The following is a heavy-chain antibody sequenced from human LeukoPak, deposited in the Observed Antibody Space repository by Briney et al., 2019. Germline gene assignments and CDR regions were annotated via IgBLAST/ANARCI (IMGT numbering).Heavy chain of an antibody. CDR3: ARVSGIAVAVDY. CDR1: GGSISSYY. J-gene: IGHJ4*02. D-gene: IGHD6-19*01. V-gene: IGHV4-59*01. CDR2: IYYSGST. Sequence: SETLSLTCTVSGGSISSYYWSWIRQPPGKGLEWIGYIYYSGSTNYNPSLKSRVTISVDTSKNQFSLKLSSVTAADTAVYYCARVSGIAVAVDYWGQGTLVTVSS.